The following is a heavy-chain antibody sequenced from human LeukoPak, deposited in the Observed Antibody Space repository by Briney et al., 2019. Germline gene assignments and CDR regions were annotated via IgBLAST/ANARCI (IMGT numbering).Heavy chain of an antibody. CDR3: ARDLNWETY. J-gene: IGHJ4*02. V-gene: IGHV3-7*01. Sequence: GGSLRLSCAASGFTFSNAWMSWVRQAPGKGLEWVANIKPDGSQIYYVDSVKGRFTISRDNAKNSLYLQMNSLRAEDTAVYYCARDLNWETYWGQGTLVTVSS. CDR2: IKPDGSQI. CDR1: GFTFSNAW. D-gene: IGHD1-1*01.